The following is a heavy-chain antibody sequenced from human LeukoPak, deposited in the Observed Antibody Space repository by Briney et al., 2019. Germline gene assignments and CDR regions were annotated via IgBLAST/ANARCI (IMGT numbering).Heavy chain of an antibody. V-gene: IGHV3-23*01. CDR3: AKCRGSSWSDSFDH. Sequence: PGASLRLACAVSGFSLSRYAMSWVRKAPGKGLEWVSAISDSGGSTYYADSVKGRFTISRDNSRNTLYLQMNTLRAEDTAVYYCAKCRGSSWSDSFDHWGQGTLVTVSS. CDR1: GFSLSRYA. J-gene: IGHJ4*02. D-gene: IGHD6-13*01. CDR2: ISDSGGST.